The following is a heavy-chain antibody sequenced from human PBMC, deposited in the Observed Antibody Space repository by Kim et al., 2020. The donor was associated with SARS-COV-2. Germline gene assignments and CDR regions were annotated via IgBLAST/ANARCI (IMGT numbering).Heavy chain of an antibody. CDR2: INHSGST. V-gene: IGHV4-34*01. J-gene: IGHJ3*02. CDR1: GGSFSGYY. CDR3: ARSERLAYCGGDCYSPVFDI. Sequence: SETLSLTCAVYGGSFSGYYWSWIRQPPGKGLEWIGEINHSGSTNYNPSLKSRVTISVDTSKNQFSLKLSSVTAADTAVYYCARSERLAYCGGDCYSPVFDIWGQGTMVTVSS. D-gene: IGHD2-21*02.